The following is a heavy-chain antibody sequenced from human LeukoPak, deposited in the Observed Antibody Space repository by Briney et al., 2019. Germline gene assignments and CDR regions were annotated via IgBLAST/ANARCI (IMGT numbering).Heavy chain of an antibody. CDR1: GFAVSSNY. V-gene: IGHV3-53*01. J-gene: IGHJ4*02. CDR3: ARGAIPSLEYYFDY. D-gene: IGHD2-2*01. CDR2: IYSGGST. Sequence: GGSLRLSCAASGFAVSSNYMSWVRQAPGKGLEWVSVIYSGGSTYYADSVKGRFTISRDNSKNTLYLQMNSLRAEDTAVYYCARGAIPSLEYYFDYWGQGTLVTVSS.